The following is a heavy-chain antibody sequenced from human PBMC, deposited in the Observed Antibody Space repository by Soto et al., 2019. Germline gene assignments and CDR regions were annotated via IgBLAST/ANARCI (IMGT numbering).Heavy chain of an antibody. Sequence: QVQLQESGPGRVRPSQPLSLICNVSGYAISRGGYFWSWLRQVPGKGLEWIGSIDYSGDTFYNPSLESRVTISVDPSTNQIFLSLIIVTAADTAMFYCARDAGSITWNFDRWGRGTQVTVSS. CDR2: IDYSGDT. D-gene: IGHD2-15*01. CDR1: GYAISRGGYF. J-gene: IGHJ2*01. CDR3: ARDAGSITWNFDR. V-gene: IGHV4-31*03.